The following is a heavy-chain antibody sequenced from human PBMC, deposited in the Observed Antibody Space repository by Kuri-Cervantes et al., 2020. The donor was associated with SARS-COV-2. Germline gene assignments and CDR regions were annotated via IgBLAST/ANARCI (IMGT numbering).Heavy chain of an antibody. V-gene: IGHV3-23*01. CDR1: GFXFSSYA. CDR3: AKXEGTPGLKY. CDR2: ISGSGDSX. D-gene: IGHD1-1*01. Sequence: GESLKXXXVTSGFXFSSYAMTXVRXXPGKGXEWXXXISGSGDSXXXADSVXXRFTIXRDNSXXTVFXXXDXLRAXDTXVYYCAKXEGTPGLKYWGQGTLVTVSS. J-gene: IGHJ4*02.